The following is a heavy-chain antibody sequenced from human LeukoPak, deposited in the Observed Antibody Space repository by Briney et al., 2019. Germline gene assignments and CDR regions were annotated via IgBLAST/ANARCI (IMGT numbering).Heavy chain of an antibody. CDR1: GFTFSSYG. CDR3: AKAGLRYYYGSGSCFDY. Sequence: PGGSLRLSCAASGFTFSSYGMHWVRQAPGKGLEWVAFIRYDGSNKYYADSVKGRFTISRDNSKNTLYLQMNSLRAEDTAVYYCAKAGLRYYYGSGSCFDYWGQGTLVTVSS. J-gene: IGHJ4*02. D-gene: IGHD3-10*01. V-gene: IGHV3-30*02. CDR2: IRYDGSNK.